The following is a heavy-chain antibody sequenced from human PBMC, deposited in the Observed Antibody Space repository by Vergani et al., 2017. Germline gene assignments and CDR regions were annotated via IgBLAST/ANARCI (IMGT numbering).Heavy chain of an antibody. CDR2: IYHSGTT. CDR3: DKCRYSSSWYSGGGMDV. CDR1: GGSISSGGYY. J-gene: IGHJ6*02. Sequence: QLQLQESGSGLVKPSQTLSLTCAVSGGSISSGGYYWSWIRQHPGKGLEWIGYIYHSGTTYYNPSLKSRVTISVDRSKTQFSLKLSSMTAAATAVYYCDKCRYSSSWYSGGGMDVWGQGTPVTVSS. D-gene: IGHD6-13*01. V-gene: IGHV4-30-2*01.